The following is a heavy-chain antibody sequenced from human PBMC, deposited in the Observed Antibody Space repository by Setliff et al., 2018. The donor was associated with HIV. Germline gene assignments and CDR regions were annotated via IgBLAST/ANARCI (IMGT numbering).Heavy chain of an antibody. D-gene: IGHD2-2*01. Sequence: SETLSLTCTVSGGSISSGSYYWSWIRQPAGKGLEWIGHIYTSGSTNYNPSLKSRVTISVDTSKNQFSLKLSSVTAADTAVYYCARGIVVVNYYGMDVWGQGTTVTVSS. CDR1: GGSISSGSYY. J-gene: IGHJ6*02. V-gene: IGHV4-61*09. CDR3: ARGIVVVNYYGMDV. CDR2: IYTSGST.